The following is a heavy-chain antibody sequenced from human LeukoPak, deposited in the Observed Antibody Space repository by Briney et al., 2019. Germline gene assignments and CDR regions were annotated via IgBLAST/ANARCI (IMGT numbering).Heavy chain of an antibody. Sequence: ASVKVSCKASGYTFTSYDINWVRQATGQGLEWMGWMNPNSGNTGYAQKFQGRVTMTRNTSISTAYMELSSLRSEDTAVYYCARVSVLRYFDWLSNYYYYMDVWGKGTTVTISS. CDR2: MNPNSGNT. D-gene: IGHD3-9*01. J-gene: IGHJ6*03. CDR3: ARVSVLRYFDWLSNYYYYMDV. CDR1: GYTFTSYD. V-gene: IGHV1-8*02.